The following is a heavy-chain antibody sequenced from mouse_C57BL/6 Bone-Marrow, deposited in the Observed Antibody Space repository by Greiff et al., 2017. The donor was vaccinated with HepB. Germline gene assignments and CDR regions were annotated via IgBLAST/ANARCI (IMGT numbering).Heavy chain of an antibody. CDR2: ISNGGGST. D-gene: IGHD2-1*01. Sequence: EVKLMESGGGLVQPGGSLKLSCAASGFTFSDYYMYWVRQTPEKRLEWVAYISNGGGSTYYPDTVKGRFTISRDNAKNTLYLQMSRLKSEDTAMYYCARQGYYGNPWFAYWGQGTLVTVSA. V-gene: IGHV5-12*01. J-gene: IGHJ3*01. CDR3: ARQGYYGNPWFAY. CDR1: GFTFSDYY.